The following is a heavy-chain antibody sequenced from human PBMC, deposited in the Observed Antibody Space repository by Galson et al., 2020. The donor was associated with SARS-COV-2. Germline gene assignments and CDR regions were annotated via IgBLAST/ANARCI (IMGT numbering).Heavy chain of an antibody. CDR3: AKDLFGAGWYYFDY. CDR1: GFTFDDYA. Sequence: GGSLRLSCAASGFTFDDYAMPWVRQAPGKGLEWVSGISWNSGSIGYADSVKGRFTISRDNAKNSLYLQMNSLRAEDTALYYCAKDLFGAGWYYFDYWGQGTLVTVSS. CDR2: ISWNSGSI. V-gene: IGHV3-9*01. D-gene: IGHD3-10*02. J-gene: IGHJ4*02.